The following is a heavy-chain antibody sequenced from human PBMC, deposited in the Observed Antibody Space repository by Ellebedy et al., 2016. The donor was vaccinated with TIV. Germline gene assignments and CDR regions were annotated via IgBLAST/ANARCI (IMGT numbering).Heavy chain of an antibody. J-gene: IGHJ4*02. CDR1: GGSFSGYY. D-gene: IGHD3-3*01. Sequence: MPSETLSLTCAVYGGSFSGYYWSWIRQPPGKGLEWIGEINHSGSTNYNPSLKSRVTIPVDTSKNQFSLKLSSVTAADTAVYYCARGRGTIFGVVMPLTHWGQGTLVTVSS. CDR3: ARGRGTIFGVVMPLTH. CDR2: INHSGST. V-gene: IGHV4-34*01.